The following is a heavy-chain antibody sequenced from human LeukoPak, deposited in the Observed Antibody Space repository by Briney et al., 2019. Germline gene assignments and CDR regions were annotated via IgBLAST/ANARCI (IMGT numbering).Heavy chain of an antibody. CDR2: IYYSGST. J-gene: IGHJ4*02. CDR1: GGSISSGGYY. CDR3: ARLVPERFFQLNPEGYYDY. Sequence: SETLSLTCTVSGGSISSGGYYWSWNRQHPGKGLGWSGYIYYSGSTYYNPSLKSRVSMSIDTSKNQFSLKLISVTAADTAVYYCARLVPERFFQLNPEGYYDYWGQGTLVTVSS. D-gene: IGHD3-3*01. V-gene: IGHV4-31*03.